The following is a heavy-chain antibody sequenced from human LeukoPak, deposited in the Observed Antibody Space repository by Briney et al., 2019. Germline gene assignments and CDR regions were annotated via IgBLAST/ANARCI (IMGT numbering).Heavy chain of an antibody. V-gene: IGHV4-4*07. CDR2: IYASGSA. CDR3: ARGLMGTTGEQNWFDP. D-gene: IGHD1-7*01. J-gene: IGHJ5*02. Sequence: PSETLSLTCTVSGGSISTYYWSWIRQPAGKGLEWIGRIYASGSANYNPSLKSRVTISLDRSKNQFSLNLTPMTAADTAVYYCARGLMGTTGEQNWFDPWGQGTLVTVSS. CDR1: GGSISTYY.